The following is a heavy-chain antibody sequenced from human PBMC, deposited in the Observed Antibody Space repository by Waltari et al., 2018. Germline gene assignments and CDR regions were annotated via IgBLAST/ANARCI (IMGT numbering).Heavy chain of an antibody. Sequence: EVQLVESGGGLVKPGGSLRVSCAASGFIFSTYTMNWVRQAPGKGLEWVSSITRSSNYIYYADSVKGRFTISRDNANSSLSLQMDSLRAEDTADYYCVRKGYCSSTNCLDAFDIWGQGTMVTVSS. V-gene: IGHV3-21*01. CDR3: VRKGYCSSTNCLDAFDI. D-gene: IGHD2-2*01. CDR2: ITRSSNYI. CDR1: GFIFSTYT. J-gene: IGHJ3*02.